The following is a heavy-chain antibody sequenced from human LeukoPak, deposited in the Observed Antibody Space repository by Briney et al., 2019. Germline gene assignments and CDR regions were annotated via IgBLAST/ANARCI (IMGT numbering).Heavy chain of an antibody. J-gene: IGHJ5*02. V-gene: IGHV3-23*01. Sequence: GGSLRLSCAASGFSFSSYVMTWVRQAPGKGLEWVSAISGRGDSTNSADSVKGRFTISRDNSKNTLFLQMNSPRVEDTAVYYCVKEYWGIVGAPWGQGTQVTVSS. D-gene: IGHD1-26*01. CDR1: GFSFSSYV. CDR2: ISGRGDST. CDR3: VKEYWGIVGAP.